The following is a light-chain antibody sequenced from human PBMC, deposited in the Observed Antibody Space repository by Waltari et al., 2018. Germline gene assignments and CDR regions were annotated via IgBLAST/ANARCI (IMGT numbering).Light chain of an antibody. CDR1: QDITNC. Sequence: DIQMTQSPSSLSASVGDRVTITCQASQDITNCLNWYQQKPGQAPKLLIYDASNLKTGVPSRFSGRGFGTDFTFTISSLQPEDVATYYCQQYDVLQYTFGPGTKVEIK. CDR2: DAS. CDR3: QQYDVLQYT. J-gene: IGKJ3*01. V-gene: IGKV1-33*01.